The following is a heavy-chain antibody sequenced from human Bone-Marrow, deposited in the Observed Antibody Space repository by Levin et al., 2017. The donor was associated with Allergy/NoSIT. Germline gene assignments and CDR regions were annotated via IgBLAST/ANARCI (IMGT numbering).Heavy chain of an antibody. CDR2: ISFHTNKK. CDR3: AKATGNSGDYALTF. V-gene: IGHV3-30*04. Sequence: PGGSLRLSCAASGFIFNNYNMAWVRQAPGMGLECLAVISFHTNKKFYADSVRGRFTISRDSSKSTLYLQMNSLRPGDTAVYYCAKATGNSGDYALTFWGQGTQVTVPS. D-gene: IGHD4-17*01. J-gene: IGHJ4*02. CDR1: GFIFNNYN.